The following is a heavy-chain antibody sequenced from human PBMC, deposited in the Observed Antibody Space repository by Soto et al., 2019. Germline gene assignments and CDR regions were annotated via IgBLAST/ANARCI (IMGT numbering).Heavy chain of an antibody. J-gene: IGHJ6*02. CDR1: GYTFTSYG. V-gene: IGHV1-18*01. CDR2: ISAYNGNT. CDR3: ARDLGALWFGELGGYYYGMDV. D-gene: IGHD3-10*01. Sequence: ASVKVSCKASGYTFTSYGISWVRQAPGQGLEWMGWISAYNGNTNYAQKLQGRVTMTTDTSTSTAYMELRSLRSDDTAVYYCARDLGALWFGELGGYYYGMDVWGQGATVTVSS.